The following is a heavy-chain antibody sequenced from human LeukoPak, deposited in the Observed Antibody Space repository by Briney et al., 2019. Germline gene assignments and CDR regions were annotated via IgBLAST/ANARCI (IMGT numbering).Heavy chain of an antibody. CDR1: GFTFTSYA. J-gene: IGHJ4*02. V-gene: IGHV3-23*01. D-gene: IGHD6-13*01. CDR3: AKRAAAGYFDY. CDR2: ISGSGGRT. Sequence: GGSLRLSCAASGFTFTSYAMSWVRQAPREGLGWGSAISGSGGRTYYADSVKRRFTISRDNSKNTLYLQMNSLRAEDTAVYYCAKRAAAGYFDYWGQGTLVTVSS.